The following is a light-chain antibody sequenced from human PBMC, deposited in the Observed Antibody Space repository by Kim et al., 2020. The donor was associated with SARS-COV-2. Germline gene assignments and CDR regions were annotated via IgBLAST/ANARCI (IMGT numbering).Light chain of an antibody. Sequence: VTITCTGSRSNIGAGYDVHWYQQRPGTAPKLLIYGNSNRPSGVPDRFSGSKSGTSASLAITGLQAEDEADYYCQSYDSSLSAYYVFGTGTKVTVL. J-gene: IGLJ1*01. CDR3: QSYDSSLSAYYV. CDR1: RSNIGAGYD. V-gene: IGLV1-40*01. CDR2: GNS.